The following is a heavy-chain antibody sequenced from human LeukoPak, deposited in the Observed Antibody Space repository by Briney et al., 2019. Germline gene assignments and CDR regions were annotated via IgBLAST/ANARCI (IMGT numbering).Heavy chain of an antibody. CDR3: ARDHAYSSGWYPLYVSDY. Sequence: PSETLSLTCTVSGGSISSYYWSWIRQPAGKGLEWIGRIYTSGSTNYNPSLKSRVTMSVDTSKNQFSLKLSSVTAADTAVYYCARDHAYSSGWYPLYVSDYWGQGTLVTVSS. CDR1: GGSISSYY. J-gene: IGHJ4*02. V-gene: IGHV4-4*07. D-gene: IGHD6-19*01. CDR2: IYTSGST.